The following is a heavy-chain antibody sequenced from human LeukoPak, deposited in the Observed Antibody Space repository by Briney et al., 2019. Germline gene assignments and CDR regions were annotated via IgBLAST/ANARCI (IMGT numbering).Heavy chain of an antibody. J-gene: IGHJ4*02. CDR2: IYHSGST. Sequence: SETLSLTCAVYGGSFSGYYWSWIRQPPGKGLEWIGSIYHSGSTYYNPSLKSRVTISVDTSKNQFSLKLSSVTAADTAVYYCASRLNFYGAHDGYWGQGTLVTVSS. CDR1: GGSFSGYY. CDR3: ASRLNFYGAHDGY. V-gene: IGHV4-34*01. D-gene: IGHD4-17*01.